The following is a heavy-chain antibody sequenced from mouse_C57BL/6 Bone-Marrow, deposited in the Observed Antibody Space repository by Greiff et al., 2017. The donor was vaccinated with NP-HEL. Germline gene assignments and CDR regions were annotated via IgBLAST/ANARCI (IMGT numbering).Heavy chain of an antibody. CDR2: ISDGGSYT. V-gene: IGHV5-4*01. CDR1: GFTFSSYA. Sequence: EVQRVESGGGLVKPGGSLKPSCAASGFTFSSYAMSWVRQTPEKRLEWVATISDGGSYTYYPDNVKGRFTISRDNAKNNLYLQMSHLKSEDTAMYYCARYYFDYWGQGTTLTVSS. J-gene: IGHJ2*01. CDR3: ARYYFDY.